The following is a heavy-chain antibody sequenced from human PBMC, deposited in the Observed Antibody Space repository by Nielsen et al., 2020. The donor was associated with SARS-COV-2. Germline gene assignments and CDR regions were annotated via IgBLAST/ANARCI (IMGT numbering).Heavy chain of an antibody. Sequence: GESLKISCSASGFTFSSTYMDWVRQAPGQGLVWVSRINPSGSGTAYADSVKGGFAVSRDNAENTVVLQIHSLRVEDTAVYYCAGGADFWSGTQKYYMDVWGKGTTVTVSS. CDR3: AGGADFWSGTQKYYMDV. J-gene: IGHJ6*03. CDR2: INPSGSGT. V-gene: IGHV3-74*01. CDR1: GFTFSSTY. D-gene: IGHD3-3*01.